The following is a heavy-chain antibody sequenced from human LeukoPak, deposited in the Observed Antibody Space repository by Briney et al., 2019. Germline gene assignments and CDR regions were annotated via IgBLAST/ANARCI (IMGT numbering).Heavy chain of an antibody. D-gene: IGHD3-3*01. V-gene: IGHV3-30*03. CDR3: AGHYDFWSGYLNWFDP. J-gene: IGHJ5*02. CDR2: ISHDGGAR. CDR1: GFSIGNYG. Sequence: GGSLRLSCAVSGFSIGNYGMHWVRQAPDKGLEWVAMISHDGGARYYGDSVKGRLTISRDNSENTLYLQMNSLRAEDTAVYYCAGHYDFWSGYLNWFDPWGQGTLVTVSS.